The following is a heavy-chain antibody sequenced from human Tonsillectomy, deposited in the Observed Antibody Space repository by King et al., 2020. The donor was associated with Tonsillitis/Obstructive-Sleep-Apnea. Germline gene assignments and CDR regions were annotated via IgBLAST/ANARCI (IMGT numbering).Heavy chain of an antibody. D-gene: IGHD1-26*01. CDR3: AKDLGGRTGGD. V-gene: IGHV3-30*18. CDR2: ISYDGSNK. J-gene: IGHJ4*02. Sequence: QLVQSGGGVVQPGRSLRLSCAASGFTFSSYGMHWVRQAPGKGLEWVAVISYDGSNKYYADSVKGRFTISRDNSKNTLYLQMNSLRAEDTAVYYCAKDLGGRTGGDWGQGTLVTVSS. CDR1: GFTFSSYG.